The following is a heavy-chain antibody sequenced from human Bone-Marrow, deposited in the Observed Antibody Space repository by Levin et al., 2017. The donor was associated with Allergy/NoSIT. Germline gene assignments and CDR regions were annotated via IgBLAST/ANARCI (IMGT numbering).Heavy chain of an antibody. J-gene: IGHJ4*02. CDR2: IYYPGNT. CDR3: ARESVYYGSGSWIDC. CDR1: GESVSSSGFY. D-gene: IGHD3-10*01. V-gene: IGHV4-31*02. Sequence: SETLSLTCTVSGESVSSSGFYWTWIRQYPGTGLEWIGHIYYPGNTSYNPSLKSRVSISEDRSKNQFSLQLDSVTAADTAVYYCARESVYYGSGSWIDCWGQGTLVTVSS.